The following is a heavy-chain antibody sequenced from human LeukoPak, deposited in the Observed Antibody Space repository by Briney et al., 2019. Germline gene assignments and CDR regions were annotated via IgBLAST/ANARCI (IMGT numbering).Heavy chain of an antibody. CDR3: ARVYGDAFDI. J-gene: IGHJ3*02. CDR2: VSYSGST. CDR1: GGSINNNY. V-gene: IGHV4-59*01. D-gene: IGHD4-17*01. Sequence: SETLSLTCTVSGGSINNNYWSWIRQPPGKALEWIGCVSYSGSTNYNPSLKSRVTISVDTSKTQFSLKLSSVTAADTAVYYCARVYGDAFDIWGQGTMVTVSS.